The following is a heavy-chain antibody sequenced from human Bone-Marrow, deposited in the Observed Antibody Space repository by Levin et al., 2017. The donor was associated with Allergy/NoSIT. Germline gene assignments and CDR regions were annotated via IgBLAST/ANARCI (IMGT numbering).Heavy chain of an antibody. Sequence: GGSLRLSCAASGFTFSNSWMSWVRQAPGKGLEWVANIKEDGSEKYYVDSVKGRFTISRDNAKNSLHVQMNSLRVEDTAVYYCAREQFRRATYEARWFDPWGQGTLVIVSS. CDR2: IKEDGSEK. CDR1: GFTFSNSW. J-gene: IGHJ5*02. CDR3: AREQFRRATYEARWFDP. V-gene: IGHV3-7*01. D-gene: IGHD5-24*01.